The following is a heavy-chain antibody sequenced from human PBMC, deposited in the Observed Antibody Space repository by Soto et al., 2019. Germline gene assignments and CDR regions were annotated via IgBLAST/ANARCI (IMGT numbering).Heavy chain of an antibody. CDR2: ISPSFGTP. J-gene: IGHJ4*02. Sequence: QVQLVQSGAEVKKPGSSVKVSCKASGGTFSSYDITWVRQAPGQGLEWMGGISPSFGTPNYARKFQGRVTITADESTSTAYMELSSLTSEDTAVYYCARDYDNWSFDYWGQGTLVTVSS. V-gene: IGHV1-69*01. CDR1: GGTFSSYD. D-gene: IGHD1-20*01. CDR3: ARDYDNWSFDY.